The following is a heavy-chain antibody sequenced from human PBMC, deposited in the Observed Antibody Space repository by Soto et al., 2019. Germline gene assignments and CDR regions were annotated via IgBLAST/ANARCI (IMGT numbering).Heavy chain of an antibody. J-gene: IGHJ6*02. V-gene: IGHV3-23*01. CDR2: ISGSGGST. D-gene: IGHD2-15*01. CDR1: GGTFRSYA. Sequence: PGGSLRLCWAASGGTFRSYAMSWVRQAQGKGLEWVSAISGSGGSTYYADSVKGRFTISRDNSKNTLYLQMNSLRAEDTAVYYCAKVGGYCSGGSCYDYGMDVWGQGTTVPVSS. CDR3: AKVGGYCSGGSCYDYGMDV.